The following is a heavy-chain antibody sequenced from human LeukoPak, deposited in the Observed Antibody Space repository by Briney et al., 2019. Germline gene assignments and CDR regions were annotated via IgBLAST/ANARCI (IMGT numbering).Heavy chain of an antibody. CDR2: IRASGVMT. CDR1: GFTFNNYA. Sequence: GGSLRLSCAASGFTFNNYAMTWVRQAPGKGLEWVSSIRASGVMTYYADSVKGRITVSRDNSKNSVCLQMSRLTAADTDVYYCAKDRSIGTYYTFDHWGQGTLVTVSS. CDR3: AKDRSIGTYYTFDH. V-gene: IGHV3-23*01. J-gene: IGHJ4*02. D-gene: IGHD1-26*01.